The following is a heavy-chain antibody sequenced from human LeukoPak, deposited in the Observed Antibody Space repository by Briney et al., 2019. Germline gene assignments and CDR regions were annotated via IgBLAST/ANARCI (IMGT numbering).Heavy chain of an antibody. CDR2: IIPIFGTA. D-gene: IGHD6-13*01. Sequence: SVKVSCKASGGTFSSYAIGWVRQAPGQGLEWMGGIIPIFGTANYAQKFQGRVTITTDESTSTAYMELSSLRSDDTAVYYCAATIAADAGYYGMDVWGQGTTVTVSS. V-gene: IGHV1-69*05. J-gene: IGHJ6*02. CDR3: AATIAADAGYYGMDV. CDR1: GGTFSSYA.